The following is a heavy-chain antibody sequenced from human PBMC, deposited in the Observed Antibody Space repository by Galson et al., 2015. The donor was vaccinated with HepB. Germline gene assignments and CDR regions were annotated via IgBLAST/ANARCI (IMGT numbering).Heavy chain of an antibody. Sequence: SETLSLTCAVYGGSFSGYYWSWIRQPPGKGLEWIGYIYYSGSTNYNPSLKSRVTISVDTSKNQFSLKLSSVTAADTAVYYCASFSGGWPAWGQGTLVTVSS. CDR3: ASFSGGWPA. V-gene: IGHV4-59*01. CDR2: IYYSGST. J-gene: IGHJ5*02. CDR1: GGSFSGYY. D-gene: IGHD6-19*01.